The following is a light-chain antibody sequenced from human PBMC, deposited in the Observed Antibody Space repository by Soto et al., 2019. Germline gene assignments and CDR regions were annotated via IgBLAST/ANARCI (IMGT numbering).Light chain of an antibody. V-gene: IGKV3-20*01. J-gene: IGKJ4*01. CDR3: QQYGSSPST. CDR2: GAS. CDR1: QSVSSSF. Sequence: EILLTQSPGTLSLSPGERATLSCRASQSVSSSFLAWYQQKPGQAPRLLIYGASSRTTGIPDRFSGSGSGTDFTLTISRLEPEDFAVYYCQQYGSSPSTFGGGTKVDNK.